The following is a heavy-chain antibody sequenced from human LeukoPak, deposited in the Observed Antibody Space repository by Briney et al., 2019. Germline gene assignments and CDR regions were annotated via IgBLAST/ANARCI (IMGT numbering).Heavy chain of an antibody. CDR1: GGSISISNYY. J-gene: IGHJ4*02. CDR3: ARDIGGNFYFDY. CDR2: IYHSGST. D-gene: IGHD4-23*01. V-gene: IGHV4-39*07. Sequence: SETLSLTCTVSGGSISISNYYWGWIRQPPGKGLEWIGSIYHSGSTYYNPSLKSRVTISVDTSKNQFSLKLSSVTAADTAVYYCARDIGGNFYFDYWGQGTLVTVSS.